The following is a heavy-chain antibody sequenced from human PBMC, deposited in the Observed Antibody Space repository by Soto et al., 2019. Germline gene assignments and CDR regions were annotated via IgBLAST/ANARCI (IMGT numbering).Heavy chain of an antibody. CDR1: GGSISSSSYY. D-gene: IGHD2-15*01. J-gene: IGHJ4*02. CDR3: ARHVLEGIVVVVAAPYLDY. V-gene: IGHV4-39*01. Sequence: QLQLQESGPGLVKPSETLSLTCTVSGGSISSSSYYWGWIRQPPGKGLEWIGSIYYSGSTYYNPSLKSRVTISVDTSKNQFSLKLSSLTAADTAVYYCARHVLEGIVVVVAAPYLDYWGQGTLVTVSS. CDR2: IYYSGST.